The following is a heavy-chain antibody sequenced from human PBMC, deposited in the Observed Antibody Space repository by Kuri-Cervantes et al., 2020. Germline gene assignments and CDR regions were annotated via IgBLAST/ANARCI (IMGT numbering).Heavy chain of an antibody. J-gene: IGHJ4*02. V-gene: IGHV4-38-2*02. Sequence: SETLSLTCAVSGYSISSGYYWSWIRQPPGKGLEWIGEINHSGSTNYNPSLKSRVTISVDTSKNQFSLKLSSVTAADTAVYYCAKDSSTKDGDYDYLDYWGQGTLVTVSS. CDR1: GYSISSGYY. D-gene: IGHD4-17*01. CDR3: AKDSSTKDGDYDYLDY. CDR2: INHSGST.